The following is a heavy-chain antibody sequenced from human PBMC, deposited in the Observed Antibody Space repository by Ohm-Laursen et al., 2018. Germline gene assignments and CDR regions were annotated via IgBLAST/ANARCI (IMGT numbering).Heavy chain of an antibody. CDR2: INQSGST. D-gene: IGHD6-19*01. J-gene: IGHJ6*02. Sequence: TLSLTCAVSGDSISDSYWSWIRQPPGKGLEWIGEINQSGSTKYNPSLKRRVTLSADSSNSQFSLRLTSVTAADTATYYCARGSGFFKLDVWGQGTTVTVSS. CDR3: ARGSGFFKLDV. V-gene: IGHV4-34*01. CDR1: GDSISDSY.